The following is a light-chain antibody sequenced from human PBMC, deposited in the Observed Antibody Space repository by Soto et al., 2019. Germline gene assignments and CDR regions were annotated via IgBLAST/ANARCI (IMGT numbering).Light chain of an antibody. CDR2: GNS. Sequence: QSGLTQPPSASGTPGQRIIISCSGSSSNIGRNTVNWYQHFPGRAPQVLIYGNSNRPSGVPDRFSGSKSGTSASLAITGLQAEDEADYYCQSYDSSLSGWVFGGGTKLTVL. J-gene: IGLJ2*01. CDR1: SSNIGRNT. V-gene: IGLV1-40*01. CDR3: QSYDSSLSGWV.